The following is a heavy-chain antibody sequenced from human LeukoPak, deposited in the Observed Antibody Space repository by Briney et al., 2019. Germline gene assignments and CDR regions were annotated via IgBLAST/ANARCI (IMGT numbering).Heavy chain of an antibody. CDR3: ARDQDGYSRFDY. D-gene: IGHD5-24*01. V-gene: IGHV4-31*03. CDR1: GGSIISGGHY. Sequence: SETLSLTCTVSGGSIISGGHYWSWIRQHPGKGLEWIGYIYYSGTTYYNPSLKSRVTISVDTSVNQFSLRLTSVTAADTAVYYCARDQDGYSRFDYWGQGTLVTVSS. J-gene: IGHJ4*02. CDR2: IYYSGTT.